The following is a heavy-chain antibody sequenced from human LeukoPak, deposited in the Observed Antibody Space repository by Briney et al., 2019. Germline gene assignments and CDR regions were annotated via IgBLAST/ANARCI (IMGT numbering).Heavy chain of an antibody. CDR2: IYYSGST. D-gene: IGHD1-26*01. V-gene: IGHV4-39*07. J-gene: IGHJ4*02. CDR3: ARDSGLVGATVTFDY. CDR1: GGSVSRSPYY. Sequence: SETLSLTCTVSGGSVSRSPYYWGWIRQPPGKGLEWIGNIYYSGSTYYNPSLKSRVTISVDTSKNQFSLKLSSVTAADTAVYYCARDSGLVGATVTFDYWGQGTLVTVSS.